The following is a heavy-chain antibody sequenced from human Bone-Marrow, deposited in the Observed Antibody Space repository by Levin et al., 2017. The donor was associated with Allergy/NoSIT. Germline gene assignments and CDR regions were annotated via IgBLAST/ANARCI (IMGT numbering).Heavy chain of an antibody. CDR3: ARLCYVWGSYRFRGGMDV. Sequence: SETLSLTCAVYGGSFSGYYWSWIRQPPGKGLEWIGEINHSGSTNYNPSLKSRVTISVDTSKNQFSLKLSSVTAADTAVYYCARLCYVWGSYRFRGGMDVWGQGTTVTVSS. CDR1: GGSFSGYY. J-gene: IGHJ6*02. D-gene: IGHD3-16*02. V-gene: IGHV4-34*01. CDR2: INHSGST.